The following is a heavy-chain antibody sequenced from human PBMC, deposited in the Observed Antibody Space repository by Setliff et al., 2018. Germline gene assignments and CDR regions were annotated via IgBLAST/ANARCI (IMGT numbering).Heavy chain of an antibody. CDR2: INHSGST. V-gene: IGHV4-34*01. J-gene: IGHJ6*02. CDR1: GGSFSGYY. Sequence: SETLSLTCSVYGGSFSGYYWSWIRQPPGKGLEWIGEINHSGSTNYNPSLKSRVTISVDTSKNQFSLKPSSVTAADTAVYYCARAPRNFGVVINYYYYYYGMDVWGQGTTVTVSS. D-gene: IGHD3-3*01. CDR3: ARAPRNFGVVINYYYYYYGMDV.